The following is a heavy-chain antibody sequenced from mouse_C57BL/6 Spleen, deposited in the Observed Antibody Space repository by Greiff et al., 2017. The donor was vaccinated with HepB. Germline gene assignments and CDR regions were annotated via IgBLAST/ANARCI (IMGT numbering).Heavy chain of an antibody. CDR1: GYTFTSYW. CDR3: AIGDYYGSRHDWYCDV. CDR2: IHPSDSDT. Sequence: QVQLQQPGAELVKPGASVKVSCKASGYTFTSYWMHWVKQRPGQGLEWIGRIHPSDSDTNYNQKFKGKATLTVDQSSSTAYMQLSSLTSEDAAVYYCAIGDYYGSRHDWYCDVWGTGTTVTVSS. J-gene: IGHJ1*03. D-gene: IGHD1-1*01. V-gene: IGHV1-74*01.